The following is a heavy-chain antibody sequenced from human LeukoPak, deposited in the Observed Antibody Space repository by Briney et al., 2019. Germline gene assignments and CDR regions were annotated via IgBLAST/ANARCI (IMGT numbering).Heavy chain of an antibody. D-gene: IGHD3-22*01. V-gene: IGHV3-30*18. CDR1: GFTFSSYG. Sequence: GGSLRLSCAASGFTFSSYGMHWVRQAPGKGLEWVAVISYDGSNKYYADSVKGRFTISRDNSKNTLYLQMNSLRAEDTAVYYCAKAIRGGYYLFDYWGQGTLVTVSS. CDR2: ISYDGSNK. CDR3: AKAIRGGYYLFDY. J-gene: IGHJ4*02.